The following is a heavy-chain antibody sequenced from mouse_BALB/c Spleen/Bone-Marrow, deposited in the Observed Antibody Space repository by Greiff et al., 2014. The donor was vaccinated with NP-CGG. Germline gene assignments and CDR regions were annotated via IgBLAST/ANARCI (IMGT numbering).Heavy chain of an antibody. V-gene: IGHV1-20*02. CDR1: GYSFTGYF. J-gene: IGHJ1*01. CDR2: INPYNGDT. D-gene: IGHD1-1*01. CDR3: TRVTTDWYFDV. Sequence: EVQLQQSGPELEKPGASVKISCKASGYSFTGYFMNWVMQSHGKSLEWIGRINPYNGDTFYNQKFKGKATLTVDKSSSTAHMELRSLASEDSAVYYCTRVTTDWYFDVWGAGTTVTVSS.